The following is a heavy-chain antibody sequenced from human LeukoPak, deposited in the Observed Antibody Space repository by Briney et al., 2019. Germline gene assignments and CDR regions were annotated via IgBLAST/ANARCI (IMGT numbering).Heavy chain of an antibody. CDR2: ITGDGSVT. CDR1: GFTFDDNA. V-gene: IGHV3-43*02. J-gene: IGHJ4*02. CDR3: ARSRNYGSGGYISH. Sequence: AGGSLRLSCAASGFTFDDNAMHWVRQRPGKGLEWVSLITGDGSVTYQADSVRGRFSISRDNKKNSLYLQMNGLKTEATALYLCARSRNYGSGGYISHWGPATLVTVSS. D-gene: IGHD3-10*01.